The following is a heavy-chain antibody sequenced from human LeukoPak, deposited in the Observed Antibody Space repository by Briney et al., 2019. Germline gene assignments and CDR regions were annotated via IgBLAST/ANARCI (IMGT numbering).Heavy chain of an antibody. CDR2: IYSSDTT. CDR1: GFTFSGYA. V-gene: IGHV3-48*01. CDR3: AKALLRGYVSGDDY. Sequence: GGSLRLSCAASGFTFSGYAMNWVRQAPGKGLEWVSHIYSSDTTYADSVKGRFTISRDNPKNALYLQMDSLRAEDTALYYCAKALLRGYVSGDDYWGQGTLVTVSS. D-gene: IGHD5-18*01. J-gene: IGHJ4*02.